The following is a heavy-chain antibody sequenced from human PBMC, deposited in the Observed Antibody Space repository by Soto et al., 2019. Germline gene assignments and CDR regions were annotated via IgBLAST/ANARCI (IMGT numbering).Heavy chain of an antibody. D-gene: IGHD3-10*01. Sequence: SGGSLRLSCAASGFTFSSYEMNWVRQAPGKGLEWVSYISSSGSTIYYADSVKGRFTISRDNAKNSLYLQMNSLRAEDTAVYYCARDYYGSGSYYIVYYYYGMDVWGQGTTVTAP. J-gene: IGHJ6*02. CDR1: GFTFSSYE. V-gene: IGHV3-48*03. CDR2: ISSSGSTI. CDR3: ARDYYGSGSYYIVYYYYGMDV.